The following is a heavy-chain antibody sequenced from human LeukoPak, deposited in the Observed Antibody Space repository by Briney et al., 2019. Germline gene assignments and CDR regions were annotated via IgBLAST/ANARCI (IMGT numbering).Heavy chain of an antibody. Sequence: GGSLRLSCAASGFTFSMYWMSWVRQAPGKGLEWVANIKHDGSETYYVDSVKGRFTISRDNAKNSLYLQMNSLRAEDTAVYYCASWNYEQRSGWYYLDYWGQGTLVTVSS. CDR3: ASWNYEQRSGWYYLDY. V-gene: IGHV3-7*05. CDR1: GFTFSMYW. CDR2: IKHDGSET. D-gene: IGHD6-19*01. J-gene: IGHJ4*02.